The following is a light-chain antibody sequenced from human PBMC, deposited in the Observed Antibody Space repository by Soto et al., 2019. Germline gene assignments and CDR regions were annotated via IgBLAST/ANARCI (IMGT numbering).Light chain of an antibody. CDR2: GNS. CDR3: QSYDSRVRVV. CDR1: SSNIGAGYN. Sequence: QSVLTQPPSVSGAPGQRVTISCTGSSSNIGAGYNVHWYQQLPGTAPKLLIYGNSNRPSRVPDRFSGSKSDTSASLAITGLQAEDEADYYCQSYDSRVRVVFGGGTKLTVL. J-gene: IGLJ2*01. V-gene: IGLV1-40*01.